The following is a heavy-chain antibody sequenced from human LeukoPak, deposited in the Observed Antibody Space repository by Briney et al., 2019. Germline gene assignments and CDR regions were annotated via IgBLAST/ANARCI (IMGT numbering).Heavy chain of an antibody. CDR1: VFTFSSYA. Sequence: GGSLRLSCEASVFTFSSYAMSLVRQAPGKGLEWVSAISGSGGRSYYAYFVKGRFTISRDKSKNTLYLQMSSLRAEDTAVYYCAKDLVHYWGQGTLVTVSA. CDR3: AKDLVHY. CDR2: ISGSGGRS. V-gene: IGHV3-23*01. D-gene: IGHD2-2*01. J-gene: IGHJ4*02.